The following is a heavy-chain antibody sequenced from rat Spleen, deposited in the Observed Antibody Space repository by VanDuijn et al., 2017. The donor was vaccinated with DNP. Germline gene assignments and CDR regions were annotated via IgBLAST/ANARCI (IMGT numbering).Heavy chain of an antibody. CDR1: GLSITNNFK. CDR2: VTNAGST. Sequence: EVVLQESGPGLVKPSQSLFLTCSVTGLSITNNFKWTWIRRFPGKKLEWMGFVTNAGSTDYNPSLKSRISITTDTSNNQFFLQVNSMTTEDTATYYCAIQLGVFDFWGQGVPVTVSS. J-gene: IGHJ2*01. V-gene: IGHV3-3*01. CDR3: AIQLGVFDF. D-gene: IGHD4-6*01.